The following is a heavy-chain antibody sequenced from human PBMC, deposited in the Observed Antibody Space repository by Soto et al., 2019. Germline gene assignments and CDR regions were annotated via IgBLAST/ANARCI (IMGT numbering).Heavy chain of an antibody. Sequence: GGSLILSCAASGFTFSSYWMSWVRQAPGKGLEWVANIKQDGSEKYYVDSVKGRFTISRDNAKNSLYLQMNSLRAEDTAVYYCARDGVKDYYYDSSGLSFDLWGRGTLVTVSS. V-gene: IGHV3-7*01. J-gene: IGHJ2*01. CDR3: ARDGVKDYYYDSSGLSFDL. D-gene: IGHD3-22*01. CDR2: IKQDGSEK. CDR1: GFTFSSYW.